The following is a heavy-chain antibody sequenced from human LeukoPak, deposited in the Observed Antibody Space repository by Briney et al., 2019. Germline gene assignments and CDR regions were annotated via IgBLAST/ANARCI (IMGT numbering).Heavy chain of an antibody. CDR2: ISAYNGNT. V-gene: IGHV1-18*01. D-gene: IGHD6-13*01. Sequence: ASVKVSCKASGYTFTSYGISWLRQAPGQGLEWMGWISAYNGNTNYAQKLQGRVTMTTDTSTSTAYMELRSLRSDDTAVYYCATFSAFWSSSWFYYFDYWGQGTLVTVSS. CDR1: GYTFTSYG. J-gene: IGHJ4*02. CDR3: ATFSAFWSSSWFYYFDY.